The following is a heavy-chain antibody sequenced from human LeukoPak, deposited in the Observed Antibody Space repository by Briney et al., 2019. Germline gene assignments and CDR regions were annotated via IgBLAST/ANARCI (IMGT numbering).Heavy chain of an antibody. D-gene: IGHD3-9*01. J-gene: IGHJ4*02. CDR2: IYHSGST. CDR1: GYSISSGYY. CDR3: ARDNPLLTGYYLDY. Sequence: SETLSLTCTVSGYSISSGYYWAWIRQPPGKGLEWIGSIYHSGSTYYNPSLKSRVTMSVDTSKNQFSLKLSSVTAADTAVYYCARDNPLLTGYYLDYWGQGTLVTVSS. V-gene: IGHV4-38-2*02.